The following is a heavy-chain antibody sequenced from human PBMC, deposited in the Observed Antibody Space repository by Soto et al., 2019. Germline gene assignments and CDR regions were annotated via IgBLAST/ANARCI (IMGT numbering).Heavy chain of an antibody. Sequence: GGSLRLSCAASGFTFSNAWMSWVRQAPGKGLEWVGRIKSKTDGGTTDYAAPVKGRFTISRDDSKNTLYLQMNSLKTEDTAVYYCTTGTASGGGSTYYYYGMDVWGQGTTVTVSS. D-gene: IGHD2-15*01. J-gene: IGHJ6*02. CDR2: IKSKTDGGTT. CDR3: TTGTASGGGSTYYYYGMDV. CDR1: GFTFSNAW. V-gene: IGHV3-15*01.